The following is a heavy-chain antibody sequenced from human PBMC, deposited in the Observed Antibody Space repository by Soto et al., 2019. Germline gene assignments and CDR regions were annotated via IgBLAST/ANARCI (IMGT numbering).Heavy chain of an antibody. D-gene: IGHD6-19*01. CDR1: GGSLKTYY. CDR3: ARVAGISYYNHMDV. CDR2: IFSSGSP. V-gene: IGHV4-59*01. Sequence: QVHLQESGPGLVRPSETLSLTCSVSGGSLKTYYWSWIRQPPGSGLEWIGYIFSSGSPNYNPSLRSRVTMSVETSNNQFSLKMSSVTAADTAVYYCARVAGISYYNHMDVWGKGTTVTVSS. J-gene: IGHJ6*03.